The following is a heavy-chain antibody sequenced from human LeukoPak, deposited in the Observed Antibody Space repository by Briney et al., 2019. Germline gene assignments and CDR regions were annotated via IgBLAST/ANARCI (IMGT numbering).Heavy chain of an antibody. CDR1: GFTFSDYA. Sequence: PGGSLRLSCVASGFTFSDYAMSWGRQAPGKGLEWVSAISGSGGSTYYADSVKGRFTISRDNSKNTLYLQMNSLRAEDTAVYYCAKDRLESSTGFNWFDHWGQGTLVTVSS. V-gene: IGHV3-23*01. D-gene: IGHD2-2*01. CDR3: AKDRLESSTGFNWFDH. J-gene: IGHJ5*02. CDR2: ISGSGGST.